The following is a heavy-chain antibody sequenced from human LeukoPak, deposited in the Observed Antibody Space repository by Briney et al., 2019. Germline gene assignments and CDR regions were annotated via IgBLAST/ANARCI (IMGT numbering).Heavy chain of an antibody. D-gene: IGHD2-15*01. CDR1: GFTFSSYG. CDR3: AREIGYCSGGSCYNDY. V-gene: IGHV3-33*01. CDR2: IWYDGSNK. J-gene: IGHJ4*02. Sequence: GGSLRLSCAASGFTFSSYGMHWVRQAPGKGLEWVAVIWYDGSNKYYADSVKGRFTISRDNSKNTLYLQMNSLRAEDTAVYYCAREIGYCSGGSCYNDYWGQGTLVTVSS.